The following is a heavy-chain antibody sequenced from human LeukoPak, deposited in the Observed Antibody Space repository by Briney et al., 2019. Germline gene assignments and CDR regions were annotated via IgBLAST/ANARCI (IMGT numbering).Heavy chain of an antibody. CDR2: ISSSSSYT. J-gene: IGHJ5*02. CDR3: ASDGSQQLVFWEYKRSNWFDP. V-gene: IGHV3-21*01. CDR1: GFTFSSYG. Sequence: GGSLRLSCAASGFTFSSYGMNWVRQAPGKGLEWVSSISSSSSYTYHADSVKGRFTISRDNAKNSLYLQMNSLRAEDTAVYYCASDGSQQLVFWEYKRSNWFDPWGQGTLVTVSS. D-gene: IGHD6-13*01.